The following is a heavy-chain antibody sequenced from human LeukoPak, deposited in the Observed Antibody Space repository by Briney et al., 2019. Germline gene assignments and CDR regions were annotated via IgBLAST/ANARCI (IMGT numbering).Heavy chain of an antibody. CDR2: INHSGST. CDR3: ARGRTIFGVASPPYYYYGMDV. J-gene: IGHJ6*02. V-gene: IGHV4-34*01. Sequence: PSETLSLTCAVYGGSFRGYYWRWIRQPPGKGLEWIGEINHSGSTNYNPSLKSRVTISVDTSKNQFSLKLSSVTAADTAVYYCARGRTIFGVASPPYYYYGMDVWGQGTTVTVSS. D-gene: IGHD3-3*01. CDR1: GGSFRGYY.